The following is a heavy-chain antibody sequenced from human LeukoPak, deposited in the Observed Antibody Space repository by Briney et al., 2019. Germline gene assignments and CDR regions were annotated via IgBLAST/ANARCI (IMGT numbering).Heavy chain of an antibody. CDR3: AREKQSGGTPFDY. D-gene: IGHD1-26*01. CDR1: RFTFTGHS. Sequence: PGGSLTLSCVASRFTFTGHSMHWLRQAPGKGLEGVAVVADDDKTIFYADSLKGRFTVSRDNSKNTVFLQMNSLRDEDTAVYYCAREKQSGGTPFDYWGQGSLVTVPS. V-gene: IGHV3-30*04. J-gene: IGHJ4*02. CDR2: VADDDKTI.